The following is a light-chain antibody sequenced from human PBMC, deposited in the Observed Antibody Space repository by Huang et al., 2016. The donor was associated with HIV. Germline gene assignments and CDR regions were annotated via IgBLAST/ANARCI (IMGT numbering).Light chain of an antibody. J-gene: IGKJ1*01. CDR2: GAS. CDR1: QSFSNNY. Sequence: EIVLTQSPGTLSLSPGERATLSCRASQSFSNNYLAWYQQKPGQAPRLLIYGASSRATGIPDRFSGSGSGTDFTLIISRLEPEDFAVYYCQQYGSSVVTFGQGTKVEVK. V-gene: IGKV3-20*01. CDR3: QQYGSSVVT.